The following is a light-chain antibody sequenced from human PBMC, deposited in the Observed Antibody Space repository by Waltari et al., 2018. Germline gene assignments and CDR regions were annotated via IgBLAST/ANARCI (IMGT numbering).Light chain of an antibody. Sequence: QSALTQPASVSGSPGQSVTIFCAGTSNDVGGYNSVPWYQEHPGQAPRVIIYDVIDRPSGVSDRFSGSKSGNTASLTISGLQAEDEADYYCSSQSSNDVVLFGGGTKLTVL. CDR3: SSQSSNDVVL. V-gene: IGLV2-14*01. CDR2: DVI. J-gene: IGLJ2*01. CDR1: SNDVGGYNS.